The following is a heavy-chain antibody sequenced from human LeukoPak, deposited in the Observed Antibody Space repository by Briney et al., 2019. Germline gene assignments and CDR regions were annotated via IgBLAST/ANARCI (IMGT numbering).Heavy chain of an antibody. CDR1: GGSIRSSGYY. CDR2: IYHLGST. CDR3: ARSTVSSMGPTDV. Sequence: SETLSLTCTVSGGSIRSSGYYWGWIRQSPEKGLEWIGIIYHLGSTYYNPSLKSRVTISIDTSENQFSLKLSSLTATDTAVYYCARSTVSSMGPTDVWGQGTTVIVSS. V-gene: IGHV4-39*01. D-gene: IGHD5/OR15-5a*01. J-gene: IGHJ6*02.